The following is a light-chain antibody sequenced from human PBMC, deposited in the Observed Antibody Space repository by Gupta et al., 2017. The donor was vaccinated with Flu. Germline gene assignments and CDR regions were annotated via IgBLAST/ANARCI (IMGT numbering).Light chain of an antibody. J-gene: IGKJ3*01. CDR3: QQPHSWIFA. CDR2: AVT. Sequence: PSFLSVSIGDRFTITSLASHAISGFLDWYQQKPGQAPNLLIYAVTSSQSGVPSRFSGSESGTEFTLTISSLQPEDCAVYYCQQPHSWIFAFGPWTNVDLK. V-gene: IGKV1-9*01. CDR1: HAISGF.